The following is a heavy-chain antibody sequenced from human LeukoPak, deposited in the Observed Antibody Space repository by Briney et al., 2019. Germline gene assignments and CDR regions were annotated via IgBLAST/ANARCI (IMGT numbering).Heavy chain of an antibody. V-gene: IGHV5-10-1*01. CDR1: GYSFTCYW. D-gene: IGHD4-17*01. J-gene: IGHJ6*02. CDR3: ARLLYGDPFLLFVGMDV. Sequence: GESLKIYCKGSGYSFTCYWISSVRQMPGKGLEWMGRIDPSDPYTNYSPSFQGHVTISADKSISTAYLQWSSLKASDTAMYYCARLLYGDPFLLFVGMDVWGRGTTVTVSS. CDR2: IDPSDPYT.